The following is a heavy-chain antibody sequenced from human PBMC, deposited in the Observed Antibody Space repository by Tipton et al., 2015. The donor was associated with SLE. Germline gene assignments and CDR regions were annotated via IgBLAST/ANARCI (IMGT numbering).Heavy chain of an antibody. J-gene: IGHJ4*02. CDR3: AKDRGSYYALDY. CDR2: ISYDGSNK. V-gene: IGHV3-30-3*01. D-gene: IGHD1-26*01. Sequence: SLRLSCAASGFTFSSYAMHWVRQAPGKGLEWVAVISYDGSNKYYADSVKGRFTISRDNSKNTLYLQMNSLRAEDTAMYYCAKDRGSYYALDYWGQGTLVTVPS. CDR1: GFTFSSYA.